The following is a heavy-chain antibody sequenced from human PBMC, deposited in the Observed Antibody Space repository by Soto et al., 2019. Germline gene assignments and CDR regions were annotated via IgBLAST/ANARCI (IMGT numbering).Heavy chain of an antibody. Sequence: GGSLRLSCAASGFTFSSYAMSWVRQAPGKGLEWVSAISGSGGSTYYADSVKGRFTISRDNSKNTLYLQMNSLRSEDTAVYYCARDQHIPPRGYDFWSGYEPLLDYWGQGTLVTVSS. J-gene: IGHJ4*02. V-gene: IGHV3-23*01. CDR3: ARDQHIPPRGYDFWSGYEPLLDY. CDR2: ISGSGGST. CDR1: GFTFSSYA. D-gene: IGHD3-3*01.